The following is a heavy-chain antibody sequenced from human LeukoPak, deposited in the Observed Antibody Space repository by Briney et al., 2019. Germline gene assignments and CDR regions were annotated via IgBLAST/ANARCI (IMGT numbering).Heavy chain of an antibody. V-gene: IGHV3-74*01. CDR1: RFTFSNYW. D-gene: IGHD6-13*01. Sequence: GGSLRLSCAASRFTFSNYWMHWVRQAPGKGLVWVSRINSDGSSTSYADSGKGRFTISRDNAKNTLYLQMNSLRAEDTAVYYRARDPSSTYYYYYYYMDVWGKGTTVTISS. CDR2: INSDGSST. J-gene: IGHJ6*03. CDR3: ARDPSSTYYYYYYYMDV.